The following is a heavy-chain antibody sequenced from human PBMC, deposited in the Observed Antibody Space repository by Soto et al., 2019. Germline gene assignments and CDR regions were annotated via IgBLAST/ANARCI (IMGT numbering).Heavy chain of an antibody. V-gene: IGHV3-21*06. CDR1: GFTFTRYS. Sequence: PGGSLRLSCAASGFTFTRYSMNWVRQAPGKGLEWVSSISSTTNYIYYGDSMKGRFTISRDNAKNSLYLEMNSLRAEDTAVYYCARESEDLTSNYDYWGQGTLVTVSS. CDR2: ISSTTNYI. CDR3: ARESEDLTSNYDY. J-gene: IGHJ4*02.